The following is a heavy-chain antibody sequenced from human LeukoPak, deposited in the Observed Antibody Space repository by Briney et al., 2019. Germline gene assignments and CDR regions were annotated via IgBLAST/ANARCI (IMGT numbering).Heavy chain of an antibody. CDR2: INHSGST. D-gene: IGHD6-13*01. CDR1: GGSFSGYY. J-gene: IGHJ5*02. Sequence: PSETLSLTCVVYGGSFSGYYWSWIRQPPGKGLEWIGEINHSGSTNYNPSLKSRVTISVDTSKNQFSLKLSSVTAADTAVYYCARRTIAAAGTGWFDPWGQGTLVTVSS. V-gene: IGHV4-34*01. CDR3: ARRTIAAAGTGWFDP.